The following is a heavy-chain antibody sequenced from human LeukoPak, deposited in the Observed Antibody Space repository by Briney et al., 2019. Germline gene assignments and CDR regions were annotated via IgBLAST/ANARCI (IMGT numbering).Heavy chain of an antibody. V-gene: IGHV1-2*02. Sequence: ASVKVSCKASGYTFTGYYMHWVRQAPGQGLEWMGWINPNSGGTNYAQKFQGRVTMTRDTSISTAYMELSRLRSDDTAVYYCARSPQARYYFDYWGQGTPVTVSS. CDR1: GYTFTGYY. J-gene: IGHJ4*02. CDR2: INPNSGGT. CDR3: ARSPQARYYFDY.